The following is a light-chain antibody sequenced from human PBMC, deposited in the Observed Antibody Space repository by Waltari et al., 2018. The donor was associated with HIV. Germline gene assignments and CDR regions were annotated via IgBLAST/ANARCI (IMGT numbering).Light chain of an antibody. CDR1: SSDVGNYNY. Sequence: QSALTQPRSVSGSPGQSVTISCTGTSSDVGNYNYVSWYQQHPGKAPKFIIYDGSKRPSGVPDRFSGAKSGNTASLTISGLQAEDEADYYCCSYAGSYTLGVFGGGTKVTVL. CDR3: CSYAGSYTLGV. CDR2: DGS. J-gene: IGLJ2*01. V-gene: IGLV2-11*01.